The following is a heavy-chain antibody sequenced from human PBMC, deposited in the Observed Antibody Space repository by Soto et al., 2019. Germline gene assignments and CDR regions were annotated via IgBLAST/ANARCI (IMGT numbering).Heavy chain of an antibody. Sequence: SETLSLTCTVSGGSISSGGYYWSWIRQHPGKGLEWIGEINHSGSTNYNPSLKSRVTISVDTSKSQFSLKLSSVTAADTAVYYCARTTWLDSWGQGTLVTVSS. CDR1: GGSISSGGYY. D-gene: IGHD1-1*01. V-gene: IGHV4-31*03. CDR3: ARTTWLDS. CDR2: INHSGST. J-gene: IGHJ5*01.